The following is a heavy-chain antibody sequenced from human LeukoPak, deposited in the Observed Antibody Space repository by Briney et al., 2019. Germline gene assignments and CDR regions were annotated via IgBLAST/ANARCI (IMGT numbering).Heavy chain of an antibody. Sequence: PGGSLRLSCAASGFTFSSYAMSWVRQAPGKGLEWVANIKQDGSEKYYVDSVKGRFTISRDNAKNSLYLQMNSLRAEDTAVYYCAREGLLRSYDYWGQGALVTVSS. CDR1: GFTFSSYA. V-gene: IGHV3-7*01. CDR2: IKQDGSEK. D-gene: IGHD1-26*01. J-gene: IGHJ4*02. CDR3: AREGLLRSYDY.